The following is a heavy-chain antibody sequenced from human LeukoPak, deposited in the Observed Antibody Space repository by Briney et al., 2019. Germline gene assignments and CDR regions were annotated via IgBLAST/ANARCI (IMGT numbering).Heavy chain of an antibody. CDR3: ARPYDILTGYHFDY. Sequence: ASVTVSCKASGYTFTSYGISWVRQAPGQGLEWMGWISAYNGNTNYAQKLQGRVTMTTDTSTSTAYMELRSLRSDDTAVYYCARPYDILTGYHFDYWGQGTLVTVSS. CDR2: ISAYNGNT. V-gene: IGHV1-18*01. D-gene: IGHD3-9*01. J-gene: IGHJ4*02. CDR1: GYTFTSYG.